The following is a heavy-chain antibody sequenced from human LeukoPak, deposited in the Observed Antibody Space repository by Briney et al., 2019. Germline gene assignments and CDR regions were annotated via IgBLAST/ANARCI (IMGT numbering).Heavy chain of an antibody. V-gene: IGHV3-30*03. CDR3: ARSPIYCSGGSCYSYNFDY. D-gene: IGHD2-15*01. J-gene: IGHJ4*02. CDR1: GFTFSNSV. Sequence: PGGSLRLSCAASGFTFSNSVMHWVRQAPGKGLEWVAVLSYDGSNEYYADSVKGRFTISRDNSKNTLYLQMNSLRAEDTALYYCARSPIYCSGGSCYSYNFDYWGQGTPVTVSS. CDR2: LSYDGSNE.